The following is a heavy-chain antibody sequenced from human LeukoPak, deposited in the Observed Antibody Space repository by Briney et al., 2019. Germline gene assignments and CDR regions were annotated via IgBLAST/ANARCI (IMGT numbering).Heavy chain of an antibody. CDR1: GFTFSSYG. J-gene: IGHJ4*02. CDR2: IWYDGSNK. V-gene: IGHV3-33*01. Sequence: GGSLRLSCAASGFTFSSYGMHWVRQAPGKGLEWVAVIWYDGSNKYYADSVKGRFTISRDNSKNTLYLQMNSLRAEDTAVYYCARDYGDYRGSYFDYWGQGTLVTVSS. CDR3: ARDYGDYRGSYFDY. D-gene: IGHD4-17*01.